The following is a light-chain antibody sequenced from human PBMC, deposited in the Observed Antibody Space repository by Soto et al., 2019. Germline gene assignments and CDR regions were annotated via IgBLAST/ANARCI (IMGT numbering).Light chain of an antibody. J-gene: IGLJ1*01. V-gene: IGLV2-8*01. CDR2: DVS. Sequence: QSALTQPPSASGSLGQSVTISCTGTSSDVGGYNYVSWYQQHPGKAPKLLIYDVSHRPSGVPDRFSGSKSGNTASLTVSGLQAEDETDYSCSSYAGSNNLVFGTGTKLTVL. CDR1: SSDVGGYNY. CDR3: SSYAGSNNLV.